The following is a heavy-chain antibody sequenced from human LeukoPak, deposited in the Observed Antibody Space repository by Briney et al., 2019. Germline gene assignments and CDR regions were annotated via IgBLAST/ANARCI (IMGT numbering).Heavy chain of an antibody. CDR1: GFTFSSYW. CDR3: AKKPFCGPQCDYFDY. J-gene: IGHJ4*02. V-gene: IGHV3-74*01. D-gene: IGHD2/OR15-2a*01. CDR2: INSDGSST. Sequence: GGSLRLSCAASGFTFSSYWMHWVRQAPGKGPVWVSRINSDGSSTSYADSVKGRFTISRDNAKNTLYLQMNSLRAEDTAVYYCAKKPFCGPQCDYFDYWGQGTLVTVSS.